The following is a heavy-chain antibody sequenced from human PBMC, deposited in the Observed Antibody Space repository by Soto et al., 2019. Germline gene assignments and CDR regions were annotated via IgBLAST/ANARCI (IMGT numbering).Heavy chain of an antibody. D-gene: IGHD3-3*01. J-gene: IGHJ6*02. CDR1: GYTFTSYG. V-gene: IGHV1-69*06. Sequence: SVKVSCKASGYTFTSYGISWVRQAPGQGLEWMGGIIPIFGTANYAQKFQGRVTITADKSTSTAYMELSSLRSEDTAVYYCARDQDFGVVSSVYYGMDVWGQGTTVTVSS. CDR3: ARDQDFGVVSSVYYGMDV. CDR2: IIPIFGTA.